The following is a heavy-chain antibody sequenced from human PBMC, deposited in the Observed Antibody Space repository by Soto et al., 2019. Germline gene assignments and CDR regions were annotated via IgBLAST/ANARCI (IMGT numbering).Heavy chain of an antibody. J-gene: IGHJ4*02. CDR1: GFTFSGYW. V-gene: IGHV3-7*05. CDR3: ARGASDSDY. D-gene: IGHD2-21*01. CDR2: IKEDESED. Sequence: EVQLVDSGGDWVQPGGSLRLSCAASGFTFSGYWMTWVRQAPGKGLEWVASIKEDESEDHFVDSVKGRFTISRDNSKNSVYLQMSSLRAEDTAVYYCARGASDSDYWGQGTLVTVSS.